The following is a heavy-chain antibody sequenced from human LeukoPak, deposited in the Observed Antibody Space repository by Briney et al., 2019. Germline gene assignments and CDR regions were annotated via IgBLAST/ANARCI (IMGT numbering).Heavy chain of an antibody. CDR1: GGSISSYY. Sequence: SETLSLTCTVSGGSISSYYWSWIRQPPGKGLEWIGYIYYSGSTNYNPSLKSRVTISVDKSKNQFSLKLSSVTAADTAVYYCAREQQLVQGNWFDPWGQGTLVTVSS. CDR2: IYYSGST. CDR3: AREQQLVQGNWFDP. J-gene: IGHJ5*02. D-gene: IGHD6-13*01. V-gene: IGHV4-59*12.